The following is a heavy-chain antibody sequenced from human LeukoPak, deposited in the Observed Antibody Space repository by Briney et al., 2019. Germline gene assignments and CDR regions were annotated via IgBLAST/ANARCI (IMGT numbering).Heavy chain of an antibody. J-gene: IGHJ6*04. CDR1: GFTFSSYG. V-gene: IGHV3-30*02. CDR2: ILYDGGNK. D-gene: IGHD3-10*02. Sequence: GGSLRLSCAASGFTFSSYGVHWVRQAPGKGLEWVTFILYDGGNKYHADSVKGRFTISRDNAKNSLYLQMNSLRAEDTAVYYRAELGITMIGGVWGKGTTVTISS. CDR3: AELGITMIGGV.